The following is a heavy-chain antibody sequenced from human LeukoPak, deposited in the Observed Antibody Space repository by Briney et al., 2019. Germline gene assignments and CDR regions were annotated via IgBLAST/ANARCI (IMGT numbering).Heavy chain of an antibody. Sequence: GESLKISCKGSGYSFTSYWIGWVRQMPGKGLEWMGIIYPGDSDSRYSPSFQGQVTISADKSISTAYLQWSSLKASDTAMYYCARGTMATITAVEYWGQGTLVTVSS. V-gene: IGHV5-51*01. CDR2: IYPGDSDS. D-gene: IGHD5-24*01. CDR3: ARGTMATITAVEY. CDR1: GYSFTSYW. J-gene: IGHJ4*02.